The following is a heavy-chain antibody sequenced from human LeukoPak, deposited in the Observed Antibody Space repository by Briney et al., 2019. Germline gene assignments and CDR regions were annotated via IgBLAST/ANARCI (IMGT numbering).Heavy chain of an antibody. D-gene: IGHD3-9*01. J-gene: IGHJ4*02. CDR2: ISGSGGST. CDR3: AKDAPITLLRYFDWLSYFDY. Sequence: GGSLRLSCAASGFTFSSYGMSWVRQAPGKGLEWVSAISGSGGSTYYADSVKGRFTISRDNSKNTLYLQMDSLRAEDTAVYYCAKDAPITLLRYFDWLSYFDYWGQGTLVTVSS. CDR1: GFTFSSYG. V-gene: IGHV3-23*01.